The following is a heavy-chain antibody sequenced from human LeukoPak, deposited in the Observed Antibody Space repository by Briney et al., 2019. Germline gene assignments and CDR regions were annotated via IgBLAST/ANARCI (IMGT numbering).Heavy chain of an antibody. Sequence: SETLSLTCAVYGGSFSGYYWSWIRQPPVKGLEWIGEINHSGSTNYNPSLKSRVTISVDTSKNQFSLKLSSVTAADTAVYYCARGYCSSTSCPRGRFDPWGQGTLVTVSS. D-gene: IGHD2-2*01. CDR1: GGSFSGYY. CDR2: INHSGST. J-gene: IGHJ5*02. CDR3: ARGYCSSTSCPRGRFDP. V-gene: IGHV4-34*01.